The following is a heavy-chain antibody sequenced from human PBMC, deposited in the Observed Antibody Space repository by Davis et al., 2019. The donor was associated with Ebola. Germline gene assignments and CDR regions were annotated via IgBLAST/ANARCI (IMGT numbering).Heavy chain of an antibody. D-gene: IGHD2-21*01. CDR1: GFTFSSYG. CDR3: AKAFMWWNVAFDP. J-gene: IGHJ3*01. Sequence: ESLKISCAASGFTFSSYGMHWVRQPPGKGLEWIGYIYYSGSTNYNPSLKSRVTISVDTSKNQFSLKLSSVTAADTAVYYCAKAFMWWNVAFDPWGQGTMVTVSS. V-gene: IGHV4-59*01. CDR2: IYYSGST.